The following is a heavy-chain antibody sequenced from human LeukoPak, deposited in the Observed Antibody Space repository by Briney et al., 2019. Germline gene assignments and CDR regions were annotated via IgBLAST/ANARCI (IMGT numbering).Heavy chain of an antibody. Sequence: SETLSLTCTVSGGSISSGSYYWSWIRQPAGKGLEWIGRIYTSGSTNYNPSLKSRVTISVDTSKNQFSLKLSSVTAADTAVYYCARVVNSYGSDYWGQGTLVTVSS. CDR1: GGSISSGSYY. CDR2: IYTSGST. D-gene: IGHD5-18*01. V-gene: IGHV4-61*02. J-gene: IGHJ4*02. CDR3: ARVVNSYGSDY.